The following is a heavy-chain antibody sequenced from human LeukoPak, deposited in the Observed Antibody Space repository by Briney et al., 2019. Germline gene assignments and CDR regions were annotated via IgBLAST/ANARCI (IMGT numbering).Heavy chain of an antibody. V-gene: IGHV4-38-2*02. CDR1: GYSISSGYY. D-gene: IGHD1-26*01. Sequence: PSETLSLTCTVSGYSISSGYYWGWIRQPPGKGLEWIGSIYHSGSTYYNPSLKSRVTISVDTSKNQFSLKLISVTAADTAVYYCARDAGVDSGSSGYWGQGTLVTVSS. J-gene: IGHJ4*02. CDR3: ARDAGVDSGSSGY. CDR2: IYHSGST.